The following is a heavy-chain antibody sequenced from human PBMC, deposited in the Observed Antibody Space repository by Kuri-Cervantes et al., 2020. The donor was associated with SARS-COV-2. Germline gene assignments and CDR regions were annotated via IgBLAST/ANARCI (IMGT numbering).Heavy chain of an antibody. J-gene: IGHJ4*02. Sequence: GGSRRFSCAASGFTFSSYAMHWVRQAPGKGLEWVAVISYDGSNKYYADSVKGRFTISRDNSKNTLYLQMNSLRAEDTAVYYCATESSSWYGGSFDYWGQGTLVTVSS. CDR1: GFTFSSYA. CDR3: ATESSSWYGGSFDY. D-gene: IGHD6-13*01. CDR2: ISYDGSNK. V-gene: IGHV3-30-3*01.